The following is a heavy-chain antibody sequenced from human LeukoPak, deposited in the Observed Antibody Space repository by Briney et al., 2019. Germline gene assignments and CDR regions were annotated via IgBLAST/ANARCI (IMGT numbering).Heavy chain of an antibody. CDR1: GGSISSYY. Sequence: SETLSLTCTVSGGSISSYYWTWTRQPPGQVLDWIGYIYYSGGTNYNPSLKSRVTISVDTSKKQFSLKLTSVTAADTAVYYCARIMDTAWGMDVWGQGTTVTVSS. CDR3: ARIMDTAWGMDV. D-gene: IGHD2-8*01. V-gene: IGHV4-59*01. CDR2: IYYSGGT. J-gene: IGHJ6*02.